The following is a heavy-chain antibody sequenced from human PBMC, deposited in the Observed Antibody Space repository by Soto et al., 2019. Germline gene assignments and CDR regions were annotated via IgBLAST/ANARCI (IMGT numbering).Heavy chain of an antibody. D-gene: IGHD1-1*01. J-gene: IGHJ6*02. Sequence: GGSLRLSCAASGFTFSGSAMHWVRQASGKGLEWVGRIRSKANSYATAYAASVKGRFTISRDDSKNTAYLQMNSLKTEDTAVYYCTRHGFVDWNDYYYYGMDVWGQGTTVTVSS. CDR3: TRHGFVDWNDYYYYGMDV. CDR2: IRSKANSYAT. CDR1: GFTFSGSA. V-gene: IGHV3-73*01.